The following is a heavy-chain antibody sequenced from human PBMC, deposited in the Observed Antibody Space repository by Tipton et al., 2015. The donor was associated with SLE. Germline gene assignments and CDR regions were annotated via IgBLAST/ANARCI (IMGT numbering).Heavy chain of an antibody. CDR2: INQVGST. J-gene: IGHJ1*01. CDR1: GFIFRSYD. CDR3: ARDRGFGAAAEYFQH. Sequence: LSCAASGFIFRSYDMNWVRQAPGKGLECIAEINQVGSTNYSPSLTSRVTVSLDRSKMHFSLQLSSVTAADTAVYYCARDRGFGAAAEYFQHWGQGTLVTVSS. D-gene: IGHD4/OR15-4a*01. V-gene: IGHV4-34*01.